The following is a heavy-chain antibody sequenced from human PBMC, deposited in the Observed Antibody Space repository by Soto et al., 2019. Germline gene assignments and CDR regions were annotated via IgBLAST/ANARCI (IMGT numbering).Heavy chain of an antibody. V-gene: IGHV3-66*01. J-gene: IGHJ4*02. CDR1: GFTVSSNY. Sequence: EVQLVESGGGLVQPGGSRRLSCAASGFTVSSNYMSWVRQAPGKGLGWVSVISSGGSTYYADSVKGRFTISRDNSKNTLYLQMNSLRAEDTAVYYCAREGLLYSSSWYIDYWGQGTLVTVSS. CDR2: ISSGGST. CDR3: AREGLLYSSSWYIDY. D-gene: IGHD6-13*01.